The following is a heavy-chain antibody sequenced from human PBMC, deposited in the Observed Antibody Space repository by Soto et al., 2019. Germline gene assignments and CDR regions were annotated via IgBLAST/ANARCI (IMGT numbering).Heavy chain of an antibody. D-gene: IGHD3-9*01. CDR3: ARDPSFDWLLYYFDY. J-gene: IGHJ4*02. V-gene: IGHV3-33*01. Sequence: GGSLRLSCAASGFTFSSYGMHWVRQAPGKGLEWVAVIWYDGSNKYYADSVKGRFTISRDNSKNTLYLQMNSLRAEDTAVYYCARDPSFDWLLYYFDYWGQGTLVTVSS. CDR1: GFTFSSYG. CDR2: IWYDGSNK.